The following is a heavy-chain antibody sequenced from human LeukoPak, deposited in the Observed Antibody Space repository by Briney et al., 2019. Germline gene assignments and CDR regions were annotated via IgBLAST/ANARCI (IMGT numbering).Heavy chain of an antibody. J-gene: IGHJ4*02. CDR3: ARDRGWPQFDY. CDR1: GFSFTTSW. D-gene: IGHD5-24*01. CDR2: IKPDGSEK. Sequence: PGVSLRLSCAASGFSFTTSWMNWVRQAPGKGLEWVASIKPDGSEKYYVDSVEGRFTISRDNAKNSLYLQMNSLRAEDLAVYYCARDRGWPQFDYWGQGTLVTVSS. V-gene: IGHV3-7*04.